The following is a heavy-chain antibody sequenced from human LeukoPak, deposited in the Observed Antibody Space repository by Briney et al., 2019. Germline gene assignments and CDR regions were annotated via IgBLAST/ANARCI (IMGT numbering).Heavy chain of an antibody. V-gene: IGHV1-69*05. CDR1: GDTFINYA. CDR2: IIPIFGTT. CDR3: ARSRKQYYYNYMDV. D-gene: IGHD1/OR15-1a*01. J-gene: IGHJ6*03. Sequence: SVKVSCKASGDTFINYALSWVRQAPGQGLEWMGGIIPIFGTTNYAQKFQGRVTITTDESTSTAYMELSSLRSEDTAVYFCARSRKQYYYNYMDVWGKGTTVTVSS.